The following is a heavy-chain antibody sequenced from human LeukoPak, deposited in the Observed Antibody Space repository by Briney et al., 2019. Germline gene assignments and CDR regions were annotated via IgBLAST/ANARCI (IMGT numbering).Heavy chain of an antibody. CDR2: IYHSGGS. CDR3: AKAGTTGIHHWFDP. CDR1: GYSISNDYY. V-gene: IGHV4-38-2*01. J-gene: IGHJ5*02. D-gene: IGHD1-1*01. Sequence: PSETPSLTYVVSGYSISNDYYWGWIRQPPGKGLERIGNIYHSGGSCYNPSLKSRVTILVDTSKNQFSLKLSSVTAADTAVYYCAKAGTTGIHHWFDPWGQGNLVTVSS.